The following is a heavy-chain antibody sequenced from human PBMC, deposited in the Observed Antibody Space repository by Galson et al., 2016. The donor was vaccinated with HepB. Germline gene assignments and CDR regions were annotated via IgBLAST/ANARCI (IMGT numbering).Heavy chain of an antibody. CDR1: DDSISSYS. J-gene: IGHJ6*02. Sequence: SETLSLTCTVSDDSISSYSWSWIRQPAGKGLEWIGRIDTSGSTNYNPSLKSRVTMSLDTPKNQFSLKLNSVTAADTAVYYCARDVMGMDVWGQGTTVTVSS. V-gene: IGHV4-4*07. CDR3: ARDVMGMDV. CDR2: IDTSGST. D-gene: IGHD3-16*01.